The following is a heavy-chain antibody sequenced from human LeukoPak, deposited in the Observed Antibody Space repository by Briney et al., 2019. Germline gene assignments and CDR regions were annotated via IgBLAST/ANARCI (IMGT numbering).Heavy chain of an antibody. Sequence: SETLSLTCTVSGGSISSSSHYWGWIRQPPGKGLEWIGSIYYSGSTYYNPSLKSRVTISVDTSKNQFSLKLSSVTAADTAVYYCARGSRRYDILTGYNRDGFDYWGQGTLVTVSS. CDR1: GGSISSSSHY. CDR2: IYYSGST. V-gene: IGHV4-39*07. J-gene: IGHJ4*02. CDR3: ARGSRRYDILTGYNRDGFDY. D-gene: IGHD3-9*01.